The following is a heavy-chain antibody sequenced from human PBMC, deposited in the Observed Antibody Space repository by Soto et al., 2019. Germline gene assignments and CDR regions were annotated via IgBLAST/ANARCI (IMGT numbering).Heavy chain of an antibody. J-gene: IGHJ4*02. V-gene: IGHV3-23*01. CDR1: GFTFSRYA. D-gene: IGHD5-18*01. CDR2: ISGSGGST. Sequence: PGGSLRLSCAASGFTFSRYAMNWVRQAPGKGLEWVSAISGSGGSTYYADSVKGRFTISRDNSKNTLFLQMNSLRAEDTAVYYCASPRQDTAVVMIDYWGQGSLVTVSS. CDR3: ASPRQDTAVVMIDY.